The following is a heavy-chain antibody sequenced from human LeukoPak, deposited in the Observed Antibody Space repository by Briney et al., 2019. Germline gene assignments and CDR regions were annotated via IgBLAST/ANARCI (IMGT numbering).Heavy chain of an antibody. Sequence: PSETLSLTCTVSGYSISSGYYWGWIRPPPGKGLEWIGSIYHSGSAYDNPSLKSRVTISVDTSKNQFSLKLSSVTAADTAVYYCARVDYDYVWGSYMIDYWGQGTLVTVSS. CDR2: IYHSGSA. D-gene: IGHD3-16*01. CDR3: ARVDYDYVWGSYMIDY. V-gene: IGHV4-38-2*02. CDR1: GYSISSGYY. J-gene: IGHJ4*02.